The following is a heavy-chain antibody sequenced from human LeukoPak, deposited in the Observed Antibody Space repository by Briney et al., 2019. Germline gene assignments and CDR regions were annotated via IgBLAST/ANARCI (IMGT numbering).Heavy chain of an antibody. Sequence: PSETLSLTCTVSGGSISGYYWSWIRQPAGMGLEWLGRIYTSGSTNYNPSLKSRVTMSVDTSKNQFSLKLSSVTAADTAVYYCASEVRSCGYSFDYWGQGTLATVSS. V-gene: IGHV4-4*07. CDR1: GGSISGYY. CDR2: IYTSGST. D-gene: IGHD3-22*01. J-gene: IGHJ4*02. CDR3: ASEVRSCGYSFDY.